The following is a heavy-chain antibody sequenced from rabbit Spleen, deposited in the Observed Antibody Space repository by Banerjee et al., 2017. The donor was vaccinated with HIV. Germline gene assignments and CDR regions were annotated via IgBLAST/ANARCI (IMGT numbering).Heavy chain of an antibody. J-gene: IGHJ6*01. V-gene: IGHV1S45*01. D-gene: IGHD1-1*01. CDR2: IDIGSSGFT. CDR1: GIRFSDYG. CDR3: ARDTSSSFSSYGMDL. Sequence: ELVESGGGLVQPGESLKLSCKASGIRFSDYGINWVRQAPGKGPEWIACIDIGSSGFTYFATWAKGRFTISKTSSTTVTLQMTRLTAADTATYFCARDTSSSFSSYGMDLWGPGTLVTV.